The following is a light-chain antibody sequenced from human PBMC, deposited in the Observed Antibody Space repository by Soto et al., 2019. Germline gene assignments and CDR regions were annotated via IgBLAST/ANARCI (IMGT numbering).Light chain of an antibody. J-gene: IGKJ1*01. V-gene: IGKV1-39*01. CDR1: QSISSY. CDR2: AAS. CDR3: KQSYSTLWT. Sequence: DIQLTQSPSSLSAAVGDRVTITCRASQSISSYLNWYQQKPGKAPKLLIYAASSLQSGVPSRFSGSGSGTDFTLNISSLQPEDFATYYCKQSYSTLWTFGQGTKVDIK.